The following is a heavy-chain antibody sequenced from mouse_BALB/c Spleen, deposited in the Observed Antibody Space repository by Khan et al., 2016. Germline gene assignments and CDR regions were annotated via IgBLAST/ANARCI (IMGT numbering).Heavy chain of an antibody. CDR2: IFPSDSYT. J-gene: IGHJ3*01. V-gene: IGHV1-69*02. CDR3: TRGESTMIRGFAY. D-gene: IGHD2-4*01. Sequence: QVQLQQPGAELVRPGASVKLSCKASGYTFTSYWINWMKQRPGQGLEWIGNIFPSDSYTNYNQKFKDKATLTVDKSSSTAYMQLSSPTSEDSVIYYCTRGESTMIRGFAYWGQGTLVTVSA. CDR1: GYTFTSYW.